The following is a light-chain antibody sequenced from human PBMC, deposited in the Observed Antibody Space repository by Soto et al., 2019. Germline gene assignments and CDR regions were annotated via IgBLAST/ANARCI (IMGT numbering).Light chain of an antibody. CDR1: QSISSW. J-gene: IGKJ1*01. CDR3: QQYNSYPWT. V-gene: IGKV1-5*03. Sequence: DIQMTQSPSTLSASVGDRVTITCRASQSISSWLAWYQQKPGKAPKLLIYKASSLESGVPSRFNGSGSGTEFILTISSLQPDDFATYCCQQYNSYPWTFGQGTKVEIK. CDR2: KAS.